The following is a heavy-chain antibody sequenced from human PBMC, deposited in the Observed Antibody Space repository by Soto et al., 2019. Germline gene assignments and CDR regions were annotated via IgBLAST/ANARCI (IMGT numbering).Heavy chain of an antibody. CDR3: ARAGGIVVGATTGYYYGMDV. D-gene: IGHD1-26*01. Sequence: SVKLSCKASGYTFTIYYIHWGRQDKGQGLEWMGIINPSGGSTSHAQKFQGRVTMTRDTSTSTVYMELSSLRSEDTAVYYCARAGGIVVGATTGYYYGMDVWGQGTTVT. V-gene: IGHV1-46*01. CDR1: GYTFTIYY. CDR2: INPSGGST. J-gene: IGHJ6*02.